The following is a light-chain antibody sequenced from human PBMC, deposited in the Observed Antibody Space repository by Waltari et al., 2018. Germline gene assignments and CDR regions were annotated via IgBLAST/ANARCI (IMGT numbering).Light chain of an antibody. Sequence: DIQMTQSPSSLSASVGDRVTITCRASQSISSYLNWYQQKPGKAPKPRIYAASSLQSGVPSRFSGSGSGTDFTLTISSLQPEDFATYYCQQSYSTPYTFGQGTKLEIK. CDR3: QQSYSTPYT. CDR2: AAS. V-gene: IGKV1-39*01. J-gene: IGKJ2*01. CDR1: QSISSY.